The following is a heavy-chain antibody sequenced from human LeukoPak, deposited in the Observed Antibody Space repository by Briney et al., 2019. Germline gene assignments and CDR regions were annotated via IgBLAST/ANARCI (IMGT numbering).Heavy chain of an antibody. CDR3: ASQGIAAAGTWVDNY. Sequence: GGSLRLSCAASGFTFSSYAMHWVRQAPSKGLEWVAVISYDGSNKYYADSVKGRFTISRDNSKNTLYLQMNSLRAEDTAVYYCASQGIAAAGTWVDNYWGQGTLVTVSS. D-gene: IGHD6-13*01. V-gene: IGHV3-30-3*01. CDR1: GFTFSSYA. J-gene: IGHJ4*02. CDR2: ISYDGSNK.